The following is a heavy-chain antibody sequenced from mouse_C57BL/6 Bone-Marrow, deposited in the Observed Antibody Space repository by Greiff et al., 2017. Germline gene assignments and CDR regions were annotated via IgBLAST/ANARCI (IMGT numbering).Heavy chain of an antibody. CDR2: ISDGGSYT. Sequence: EVKVVESGGGLVKPGGSLKLSCAASGFTFSSYAMSWVRQTPEKRLEWVATISDGGSYTYYPDNVKGRFTISRDNAKNNLYLQMSHLKSEDTAMYYCGGQLRLRFAYWGQGTLVTVSA. V-gene: IGHV5-4*03. D-gene: IGHD3-2*02. J-gene: IGHJ3*01. CDR1: GFTFSSYA. CDR3: GGQLRLRFAY.